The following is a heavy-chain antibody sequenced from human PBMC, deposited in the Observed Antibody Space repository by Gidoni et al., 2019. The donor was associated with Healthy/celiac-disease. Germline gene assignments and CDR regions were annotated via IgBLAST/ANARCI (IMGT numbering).Heavy chain of an antibody. V-gene: IGHV3-30-3*01. CDR3: ARAGYDYGGNPSSFDY. CDR1: GFTFSSYA. J-gene: IGHJ4*02. D-gene: IGHD4-17*01. Sequence: QVQLVESGGGVVQPGRSLRRSCAASGFTFSSYAMHWVRQAPGKGLEWVAVISYDGSNKYYADSVKGRFTISRDNSKNTLYLQMNSLRAEDTAVYYCARAGYDYGGNPSSFDYWGQGTLVTVSS. CDR2: ISYDGSNK.